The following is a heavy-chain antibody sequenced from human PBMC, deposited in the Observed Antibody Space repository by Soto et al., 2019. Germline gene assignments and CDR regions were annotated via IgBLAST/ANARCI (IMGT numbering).Heavy chain of an antibody. Sequence: GGSLRLSCAASGFTFSSYAMSWVRQAPGKGLEWVSAISGSGGSTYYADSVKGRFTISRDNSKNTLYLQMNSLRAEDTAVYYCSKDTDFWSGYIDYWGQGTLVTVSS. CDR1: GFTFSSYA. CDR3: SKDTDFWSGYIDY. V-gene: IGHV3-23*01. D-gene: IGHD3-3*01. J-gene: IGHJ4*02. CDR2: ISGSGGST.